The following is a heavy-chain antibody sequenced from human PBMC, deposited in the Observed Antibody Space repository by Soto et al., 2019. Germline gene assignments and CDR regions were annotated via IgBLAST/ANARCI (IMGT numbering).Heavy chain of an antibody. CDR2: IYYSGST. D-gene: IGHD2-15*01. CDR3: ARPLKSQVVAKNWFDP. CDR1: GGSISSSSYY. Sequence: QLQLQESGPGLVKPSETLSLTCTVSGGSISSSSYYWGWIRQPPGKGLEWIGSIYYSGSTYYNPSLKSRVTISVDTSKNQFSLKLSSVTAADTAVYYCARPLKSQVVAKNWFDPWGQGTLVTVSS. J-gene: IGHJ5*02. V-gene: IGHV4-39*01.